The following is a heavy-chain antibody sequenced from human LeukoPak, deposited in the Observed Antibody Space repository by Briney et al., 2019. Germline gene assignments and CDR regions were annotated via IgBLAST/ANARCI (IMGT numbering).Heavy chain of an antibody. Sequence: GGSLRLSCAVSGMTFERHGMHWVRQPPGKGLEWLAFIKYDGSRTDYEDSVKGRFTVSRDNSKNTSYLEMNSLRAEDTAVYYCVKDTIFTVDPFDYWGQGTLVTVSS. CDR1: GMTFERHG. V-gene: IGHV3-30*02. CDR3: VKDTIFTVDPFDY. D-gene: IGHD3-3*01. J-gene: IGHJ4*02. CDR2: IKYDGSRT.